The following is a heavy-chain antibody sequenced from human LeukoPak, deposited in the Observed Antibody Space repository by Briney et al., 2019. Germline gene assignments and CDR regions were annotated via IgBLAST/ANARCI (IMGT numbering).Heavy chain of an antibody. V-gene: IGHV4-39*01. Sequence: PSETLSLTCTVSGGSISSSSYYWGWIRQPPGKGLEWIGRIYYSDSTYYNPSLKSRVTISVDTSKTQFSLKLSSVPAADTAVYYCARRPITFGGVIPFDYGGQGTLVSVSS. D-gene: IGHD3-16*01. CDR1: GGSISSSSYY. CDR2: IYYSDST. J-gene: IGHJ4*02. CDR3: ARRPITFGGVIPFDY.